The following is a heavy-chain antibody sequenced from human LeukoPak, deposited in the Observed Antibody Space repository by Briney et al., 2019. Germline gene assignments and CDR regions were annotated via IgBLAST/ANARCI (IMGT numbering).Heavy chain of an antibody. Sequence: SETLSLTCTVSGGSISSYYWSWIRQPPGKGLEWIGYIYYSGSTNYNPSLKSRVTISVDTSKNQFSLKLSSVTAADTAVYYCARQDRVLLWFGELGPASFDYWGQGTLVTVSS. CDR2: IYYSGST. CDR3: ARQDRVLLWFGELGPASFDY. J-gene: IGHJ4*02. D-gene: IGHD3-10*01. CDR1: GGSISSYY. V-gene: IGHV4-59*08.